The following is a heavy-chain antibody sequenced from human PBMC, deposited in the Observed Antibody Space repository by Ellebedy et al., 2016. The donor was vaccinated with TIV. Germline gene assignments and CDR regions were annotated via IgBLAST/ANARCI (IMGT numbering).Heavy chain of an antibody. Sequence: GGSLRLXXAASGFTFSDYYMTWIRQAPGKGLEYISYITNSGTYMNYADSVRGRFSISRDNAKNSLYLQLNSLRAEDTAVYYCSRGNKTFNPWGQGTLVTVSS. CDR3: SRGNKTFNP. V-gene: IGHV3-11*04. D-gene: IGHD2/OR15-2a*01. J-gene: IGHJ5*02. CDR2: ITNSGTYM. CDR1: GFTFSDYY.